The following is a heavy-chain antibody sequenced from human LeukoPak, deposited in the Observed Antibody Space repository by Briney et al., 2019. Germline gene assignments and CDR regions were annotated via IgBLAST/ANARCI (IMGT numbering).Heavy chain of an antibody. Sequence: GGSLRLSCAASEFIFSNYAMNWVRQAPGKGLEWVSAINGDGGSTYYADSVKGRFTISRDNSKNTLYLQMNSLRAEDTAVYYCAKRRGLELLYYYYMDVWGKGTTVTISS. CDR1: EFIFSNYA. CDR3: AKRRGLELLYYYYMDV. J-gene: IGHJ6*03. V-gene: IGHV3-23*01. D-gene: IGHD1-7*01. CDR2: INGDGGST.